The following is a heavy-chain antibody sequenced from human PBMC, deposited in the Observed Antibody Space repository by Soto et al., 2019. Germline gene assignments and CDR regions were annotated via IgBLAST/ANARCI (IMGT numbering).Heavy chain of an antibody. CDR2: TYYMSKWYI. D-gene: IGHD1-1*01. CDR1: GDSVSSNSAA. J-gene: IGHJ6*03. V-gene: IGHV6-1*01. Sequence: QVQLQQSGPGLVKPSQTLSLTCDISGDSVSSNSAAWNWIRQTPSRGLEWLGRTYYMSKWYINYEVSVKSRITVNPDTSKNQFPLKLDAVAPEDTAVYYCARGSWDDVTGHYYMDVWGNGTTVTVSS. CDR3: ARGSWDDVTGHYYMDV.